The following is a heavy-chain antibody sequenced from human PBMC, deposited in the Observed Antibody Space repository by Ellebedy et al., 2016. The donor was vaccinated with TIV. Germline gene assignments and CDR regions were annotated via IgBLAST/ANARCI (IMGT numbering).Heavy chain of an antibody. CDR3: AKEQSSSWYSFYFDY. CDR1: GFIFSNYA. CDR2: ISGDERRK. D-gene: IGHD6-13*01. J-gene: IGHJ4*02. V-gene: IGHV3-30*18. Sequence: PGGSLRLSCEGSGFIFSNYAMHWVRQAPGKGLEWVAIISGDERRKLYADSVKGRFTVSRDNSKSTLYLQMNSLRAEDTAVYYCAKEQSSSWYSFYFDYWGQGTLVTVSS.